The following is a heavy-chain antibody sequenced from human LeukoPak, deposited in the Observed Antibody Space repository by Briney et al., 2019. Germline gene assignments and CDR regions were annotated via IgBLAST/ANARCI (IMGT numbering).Heavy chain of an antibody. J-gene: IGHJ4*02. CDR1: GFTFSSYA. CDR2: ISGSGGST. V-gene: IGHV3-23*01. Sequence: GGSLRLSCAASGFTFSSYAMSWVRQAPGKGLEWVSAISGSGGSTYYADSVKGRFTISRNNSKNTLYLQMNSLRAEDTAVYYCAKGITGTTFCFDYWGQGTLVTVSS. CDR3: AKGITGTTFCFDY. D-gene: IGHD1-7*01.